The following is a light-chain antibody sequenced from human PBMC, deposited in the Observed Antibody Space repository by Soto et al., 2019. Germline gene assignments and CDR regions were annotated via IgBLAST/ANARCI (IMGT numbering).Light chain of an antibody. CDR3: QQRGNWPPYT. Sequence: EIVLTQSPGTLSLSPGEKATLSCRASQSVGDTFLSWYQQKPGLAPRLLIYGVSKRATGIPARFSGSGSGSDFTLTISSLEPEDFAVYYCQQRGNWPPYTFGQGTKLEIK. CDR1: QSVGDTF. J-gene: IGKJ2*01. CDR2: GVS. V-gene: IGKV3-11*01.